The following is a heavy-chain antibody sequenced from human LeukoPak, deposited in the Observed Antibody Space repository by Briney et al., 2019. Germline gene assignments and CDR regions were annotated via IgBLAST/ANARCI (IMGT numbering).Heavy chain of an antibody. J-gene: IGHJ6*04. CDR3: ARDGTPIYSSGWVYMDV. CDR2: INSDGSST. CDR1: GFTFSSYW. V-gene: IGHV3-74*01. Sequence: QTGGSLRLSCAASGFTFSSYWMHWVRQAPGKGLVWVSRINSDGSSTSYADSAKGRFTISRDNAKNSLYLQMNSLRGEDTAVYYCARDGTPIYSSGWVYMDVWGKGTTVTISS. D-gene: IGHD6-25*01.